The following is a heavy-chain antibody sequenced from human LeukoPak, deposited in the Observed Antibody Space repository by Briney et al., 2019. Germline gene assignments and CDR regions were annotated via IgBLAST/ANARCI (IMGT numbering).Heavy chain of an antibody. CDR1: GSTFSSYA. D-gene: IGHD3-10*01. J-gene: IGHJ4*02. CDR2: ISGSGGST. Sequence: GGSLRLSCAASGSTFSSYAMSWVRQAPGKGLEWVSAISGSGGSTYYADSVKGRFTISRDNSKNTLYLQMNSLRAEDTAVYYCAKAKERLLWFGELLLYFDYWGQGTLVTVSS. CDR3: AKAKERLLWFGELLLYFDY. V-gene: IGHV3-23*01.